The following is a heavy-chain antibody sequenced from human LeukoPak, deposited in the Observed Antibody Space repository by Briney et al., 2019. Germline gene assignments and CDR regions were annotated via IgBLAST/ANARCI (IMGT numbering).Heavy chain of an antibody. CDR2: IYPGDSDT. V-gene: IGHV5-51*01. D-gene: IGHD6-6*01. J-gene: IGHJ4*02. Sequence: GESLKISCEASGYSFTRYWIAWVRQMPGKGLEWMGIIYPGDSDTRYSPSFQGQVTISADKSISTAYLQWSSLKASDTAMYYCARQGHSSSSGYFDYWGQGTLVTVSS. CDR3: ARQGHSSSSGYFDY. CDR1: GYSFTRYW.